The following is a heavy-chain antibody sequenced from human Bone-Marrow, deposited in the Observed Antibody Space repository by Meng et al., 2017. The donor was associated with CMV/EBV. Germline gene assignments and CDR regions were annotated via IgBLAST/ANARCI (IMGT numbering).Heavy chain of an antibody. J-gene: IGHJ4*02. Sequence: SETLSLTCTVSGYSISSGYYWGWIRQPPGKGLEWIGSIYHSGSTYYNPSLKSRVTISVDTSKNQFSLKLSSVTAADTAVYYCARANPSNYYDNNLDFDYWGQGTLFTVSS. CDR2: IYHSGST. D-gene: IGHD3-22*01. CDR3: ARANPSNYYDNNLDFDY. CDR1: GYSISSGYY. V-gene: IGHV4-38-2*02.